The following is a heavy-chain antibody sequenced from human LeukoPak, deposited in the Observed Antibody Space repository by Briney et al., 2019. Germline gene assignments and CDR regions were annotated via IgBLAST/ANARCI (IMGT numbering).Heavy chain of an antibody. V-gene: IGHV4-39*02. CDR1: GGSISSSSYY. J-gene: IGHJ4*02. D-gene: IGHD6-6*01. CDR2: IYYSGST. CDR3: AREGIEYSSSPIDY. Sequence: SETLSLTCTVSGGSISSSSYYWGWIRQPPGKGLEWIGSIYYSGSTYYNPSLKSRVTISVDTSKNQFSLKLSSVTAADTAVYYCAREGIEYSSSPIDYWGQGTLVTVSS.